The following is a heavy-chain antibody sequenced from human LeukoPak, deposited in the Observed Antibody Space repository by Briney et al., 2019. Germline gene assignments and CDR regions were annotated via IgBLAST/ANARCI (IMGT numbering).Heavy chain of an antibody. Sequence: GGSLRLSCEASGFSVSTNYMSWVRQAPGKGLEWVSVFYAGGSTYYTDSVKGRFTISRDISKNSLYLQMNSLRAEDTAVYYCATKGNGYTGIYVFAHWGQGTLVTVSS. CDR1: GFSVSTNY. J-gene: IGHJ4*02. V-gene: IGHV3-66*01. D-gene: IGHD1-26*01. CDR2: FYAGGST. CDR3: ATKGNGYTGIYVFAH.